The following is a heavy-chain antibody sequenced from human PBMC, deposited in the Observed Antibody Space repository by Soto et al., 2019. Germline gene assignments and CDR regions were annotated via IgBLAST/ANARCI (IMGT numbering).Heavy chain of an antibody. J-gene: IGHJ4*02. CDR2: LKGDGSRT. D-gene: IGHD3-16*01. CDR3: ARGGLYAYYQDN. Sequence: EVQLVESGGGVVQPGGSLRLSCTASGFTFSTYCMNWVRQAPGKGLVWLSRLKGDGSRTDYADSVKVRFTISRDNAENALYIQMIGLRAEETAIYYCARGGLYAYYQDNWGQGTLVTVS. V-gene: IGHV3-74*01. CDR1: GFTFSTYC.